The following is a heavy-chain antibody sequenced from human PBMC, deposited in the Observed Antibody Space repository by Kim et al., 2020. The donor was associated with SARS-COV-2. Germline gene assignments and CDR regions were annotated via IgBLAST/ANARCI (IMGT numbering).Heavy chain of an antibody. CDR2: IWYDGSNK. D-gene: IGHD4-17*01. J-gene: IGHJ4*02. CDR1: GFTFSSYG. Sequence: GGSLRLSCAASGFTFSSYGMHWVRQAPGKGLEWVAVIWYDGSNKYYADSVKGRFTISRDNSKNTLYLQMNSLRAEDTAVYYCVKDLGYGDYADYWGQGTLVTVSS. CDR3: VKDLGYGDYADY. V-gene: IGHV3-33*06.